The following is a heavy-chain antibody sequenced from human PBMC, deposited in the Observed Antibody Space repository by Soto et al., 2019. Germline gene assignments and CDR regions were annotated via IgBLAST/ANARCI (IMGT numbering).Heavy chain of an antibody. CDR2: IWYDGSNK. V-gene: IGHV3-33*01. J-gene: IGHJ4*02. D-gene: IGHD3-9*01. CDR1: GFTFSSYG. Sequence: GGSLRLSCAASGFTFSSYGMHWVRQAPGKGLEWVAVIWYDGSNKYYADSVKGRFTISRDNSKNTLYLQMNSLRAEDTAVYYCARSVRDFDWLLYYWGQGTLVTVSS. CDR3: ARSVRDFDWLLYY.